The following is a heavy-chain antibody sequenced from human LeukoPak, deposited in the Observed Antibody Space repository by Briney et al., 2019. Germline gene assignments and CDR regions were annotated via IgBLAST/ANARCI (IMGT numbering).Heavy chain of an antibody. D-gene: IGHD3-10*01. J-gene: IGHJ4*02. CDR1: GFSFSSYW. V-gene: IGHV3-74*01. CDR2: INTDGSST. Sequence: PGGSLRLSCAASGFSFSSYWMHWVRQPPGKGLVWVSQINTDGSSTNYADAVEGRFTIFRDNAKNTLYLQMNSLRAEDTAVYYCVRDLESNYWGQGTLVTVSS. CDR3: VRDLESNY.